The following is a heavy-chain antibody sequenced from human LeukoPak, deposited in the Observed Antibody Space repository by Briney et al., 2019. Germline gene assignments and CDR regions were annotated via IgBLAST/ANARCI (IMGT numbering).Heavy chain of an antibody. CDR1: GFTFSSYS. CDR3: ARDLLSGSYPAYFDY. CDR2: ISSSSSYI. J-gene: IGHJ4*02. Sequence: VGSLRLSCAASGFTFSSYSMNWVRQAPGKGLEWVSSISSSSSYIYYADSVKGRFTISRDNARNSLYLQMNSLRAEDTAVYYCARDLLSGSYPAYFDYWGQGTLVTVSS. D-gene: IGHD3-10*01. V-gene: IGHV3-21*01.